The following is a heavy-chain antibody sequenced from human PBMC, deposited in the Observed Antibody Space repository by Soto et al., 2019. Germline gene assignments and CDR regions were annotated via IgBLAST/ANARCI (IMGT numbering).Heavy chain of an antibody. CDR3: AREPWNGDYYNGMDV. D-gene: IGHD1-1*01. V-gene: IGHV1-69*13. Sequence: VASVKVSCKASGGTFSSYAISWVRQAPGQGLEWMGGIIPIFGTANYAQKFQGRVTITADESTSTAYMELSSLRSEDTAVYYCAREPWNGDYYNGMDVWGQGTTVTVSS. CDR1: GGTFSSYA. CDR2: IIPIFGTA. J-gene: IGHJ6*02.